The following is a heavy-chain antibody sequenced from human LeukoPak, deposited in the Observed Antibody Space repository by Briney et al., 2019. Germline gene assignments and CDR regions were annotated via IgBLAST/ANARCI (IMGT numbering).Heavy chain of an antibody. CDR3: ARQYYGSGSYFDY. CDR1: GDSISMHY. J-gene: IGHJ4*02. V-gene: IGHV4-59*08. CDR2: IDHTGST. D-gene: IGHD3-10*01. Sequence: PSETLSLTCSVSGDSISMHYWSWIRQPPGKGLEWIGYIDHTGSTNYNPSLKSRVTISVDTSKNQFSLKLSSVTAADTAVYYCARQYYGSGSYFDYWGQGTLVTVSS.